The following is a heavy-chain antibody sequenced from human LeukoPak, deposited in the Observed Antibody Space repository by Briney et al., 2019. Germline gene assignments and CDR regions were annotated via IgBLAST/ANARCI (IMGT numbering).Heavy chain of an antibody. Sequence: GSLRLSCAASGFTFSGYAVHWVRQAPGKGLEWLTVISTDGNDKHYADSVKGRFTVSRDNSKNTLFLQMNNLRTEDTAVYYCAKDKSVSADYYFDYWGQGTLVTVSS. J-gene: IGHJ4*02. D-gene: IGHD5/OR15-5a*01. CDR2: ISTDGNDK. CDR3: AKDKSVSADYYFDY. V-gene: IGHV3-30*04. CDR1: GFTFSGYA.